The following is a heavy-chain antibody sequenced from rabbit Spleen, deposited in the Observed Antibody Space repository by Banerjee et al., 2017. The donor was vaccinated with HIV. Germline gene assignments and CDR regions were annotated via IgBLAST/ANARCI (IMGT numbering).Heavy chain of an antibody. CDR3: ARDASGSGVYTFDL. D-gene: IGHD1-1*01. CDR1: GFDFSSYY. Sequence: QLKESGGGLVQPGGSLKLFCKASGFDFSSYYMSWVRQAPEKGLEWIGYIDPVFGSTYYASWVNGRFTISSHNAQNTLYLQLNSLTAADTATYFCARDASGSGVYTFDLWGPGTLVTVS. J-gene: IGHJ4*01. CDR2: IDPVFGST. V-gene: IGHV1S7*01.